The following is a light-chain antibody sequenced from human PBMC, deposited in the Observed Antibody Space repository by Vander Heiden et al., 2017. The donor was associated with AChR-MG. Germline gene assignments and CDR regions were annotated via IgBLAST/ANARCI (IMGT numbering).Light chain of an antibody. J-gene: IGLJ2*01. Sequence: QLVLTQSPSASASLGASVTLTCTLSRGPSRYSIAGHQQQPEKGPRFLMKVNRDGSHTRGDGIPDRFSGSSSGTERYLTISSLQSDDEADYYCQTWGSGISFGGGTKLTVL. CDR2: VNRDGSH. CDR3: QTWGSGIS. CDR1: RGPSRYS. V-gene: IGLV4-69*01.